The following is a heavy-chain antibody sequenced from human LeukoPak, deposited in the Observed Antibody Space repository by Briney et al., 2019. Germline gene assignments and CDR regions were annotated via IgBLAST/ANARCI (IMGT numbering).Heavy chain of an antibody. CDR1: GYTFTSYG. CDR2: ISAYNGNT. CDR3: ARDGPPLGYCSGGSCYYYYYGMDV. J-gene: IGHJ6*02. Sequence: GASVKVSCKASGYTFTSYGISWVRQAPGQGLEWMGWISAYNGNTNYAQKLQGRVTMTTDTSTSTAYMELRSLRSDDTAVYYCARDGPPLGYCSGGSCYYYYYGMDVWGQGTTVTVSS. V-gene: IGHV1-18*01. D-gene: IGHD2-15*01.